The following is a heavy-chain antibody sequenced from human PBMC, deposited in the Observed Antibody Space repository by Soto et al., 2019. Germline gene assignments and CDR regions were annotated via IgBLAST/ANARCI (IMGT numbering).Heavy chain of an antibody. D-gene: IGHD3-22*01. CDR2: IKQDGSEK. V-gene: IGHV3-7*04. J-gene: IGHJ6*02. CDR1: GFTFSSYW. CDR3: ARFYYDSSGYLPSPYYYYYGMDV. Sequence: GGSLRLSCAASGFTFSSYWKSWVRQAPGKGLEWVANIKQDGSEKYYVDSVKGRFTISRDNAKNSLYLQMNSLRAEDTAVYYCARFYYDSSGYLPSPYYYYYGMDVWGQGTTVTVSS.